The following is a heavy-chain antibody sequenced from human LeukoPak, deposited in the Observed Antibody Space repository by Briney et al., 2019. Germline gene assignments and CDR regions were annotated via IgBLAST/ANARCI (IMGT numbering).Heavy chain of an antibody. Sequence: GASVKVSCKASGYTFTGYYTHWVRQAPGQGLEWMGWINPNSGGTNYAQKFQGRVTMTRDTSISTAYMELSRLRSDDTAVYYCASPYCSSTSCYSQAAFDIWGQGTMVTVSS. D-gene: IGHD2-2*02. CDR3: ASPYCSSTSCYSQAAFDI. CDR2: INPNSGGT. V-gene: IGHV1-2*02. CDR1: GYTFTGYY. J-gene: IGHJ3*02.